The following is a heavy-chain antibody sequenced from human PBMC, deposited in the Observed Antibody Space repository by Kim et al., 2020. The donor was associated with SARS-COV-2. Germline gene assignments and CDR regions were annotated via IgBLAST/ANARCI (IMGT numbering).Heavy chain of an antibody. CDR2: IYFNGRT. CDR3: VRGDDELSFDS. Sequence: SETLSLNCSVSSDSITTYYWNWIRQSPGKGLEWIGFIYFNGRTNYNPSLKSRVSMSVDTSKNQFSLSLTSVTAADTAMYYCVRGDDELSFDSWGLGTLVTVSS. D-gene: IGHD3-10*01. J-gene: IGHJ4*02. CDR1: SDSITTYY. V-gene: IGHV4-59*13.